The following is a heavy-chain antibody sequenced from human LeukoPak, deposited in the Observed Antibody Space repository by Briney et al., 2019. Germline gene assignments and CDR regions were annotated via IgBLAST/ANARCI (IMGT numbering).Heavy chain of an antibody. V-gene: IGHV3-21*06. CDR3: VRVSSARGFYFDL. D-gene: IGHD3-10*01. CDR2: LDPTSKYI. J-gene: IGHJ4*02. Sequence: PGGFLRLSCAASGFTFSDYSMTWVRQAPGKGLEWVSSLDPTSKYIYSADSLQGRFTISRDNARNSVFLQMNSLRPGDTALYYCVRVSSARGFYFDLWGQGTLVTVSS. CDR1: GFTFSDYS.